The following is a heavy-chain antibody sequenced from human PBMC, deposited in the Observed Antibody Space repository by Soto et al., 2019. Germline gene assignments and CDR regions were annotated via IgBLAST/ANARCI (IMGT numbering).Heavy chain of an antibody. Sequence: PGGSLRLSCAASGFTFSSYWMSWVRQAPGKGLEWVANIKQDGSEKYYVDSVKGRFTISRDNAKNSLYLQMNSLRAEDTAVYYCASTPPTGTTPHYFDYWGQGTLVTVSS. D-gene: IGHD1-1*01. CDR2: IKQDGSEK. CDR3: ASTPPTGTTPHYFDY. CDR1: GFTFSSYW. V-gene: IGHV3-7*01. J-gene: IGHJ4*02.